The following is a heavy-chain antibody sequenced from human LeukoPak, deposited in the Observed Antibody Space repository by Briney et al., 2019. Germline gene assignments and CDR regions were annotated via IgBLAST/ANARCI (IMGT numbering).Heavy chain of an antibody. V-gene: IGHV1-18*01. CDR3: ARAKVVVAATPVNYMDV. J-gene: IGHJ6*03. Sequence: ASVKVSCKASGGTFSSYAISWVRQAPGQGLEWMGWISAYNGNTNYAQKFQGRVTMTRDTSISTAYMELSRLRSDDTAVYYCARAKVVVAATPVNYMDVWGKGTTVTVSS. CDR2: ISAYNGNT. CDR1: GGTFSSYA. D-gene: IGHD2-15*01.